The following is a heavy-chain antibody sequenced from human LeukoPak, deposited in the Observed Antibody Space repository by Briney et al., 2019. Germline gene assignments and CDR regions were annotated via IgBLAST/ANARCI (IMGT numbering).Heavy chain of an antibody. D-gene: IGHD2-2*02. V-gene: IGHV1-46*01. J-gene: IGHJ4*02. CDR1: GYTFTSYY. CDR2: INPSGGST. Sequence: ASVKVSCKASGYTFTSYYMHWVRQAPGQGLEWMGIINPSGGSTSYAQKFQGRVTMTRDTSTSTVYMELSSLRSEDTAVYYCAGAGSWTVPAARPFDYWGQGTLVTVSS. CDR3: AGAGSWTVPAARPFDY.